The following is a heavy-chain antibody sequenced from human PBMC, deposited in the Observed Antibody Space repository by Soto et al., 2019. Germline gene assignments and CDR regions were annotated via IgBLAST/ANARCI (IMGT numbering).Heavy chain of an antibody. D-gene: IGHD6-19*01. CDR2: ISSSSSYI. CDR1: GFTFSSYS. Sequence: GGSLRLSCAASGFTFSSYSMNWVRQAPGKGLEWVSSISSSSSYIYYADSVKGRFTISRDNAKNSLYLQMNSLRAEDTAVYYCARVSPGSSCWRRYSSYYGMDVWGQGATVTVSS. J-gene: IGHJ6*02. V-gene: IGHV3-21*01. CDR3: ARVSPGSSCWRRYSSYYGMDV.